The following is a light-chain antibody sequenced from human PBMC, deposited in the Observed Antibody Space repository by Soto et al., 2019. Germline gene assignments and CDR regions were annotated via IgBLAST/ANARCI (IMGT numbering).Light chain of an antibody. CDR3: SSYAGSNNFV. J-gene: IGLJ2*01. Sequence: QSALTQPPSASGSPGQSVTISCTGTSSDVGGYNYVSWYQQHPGKAPKLMIYEVSKRPSWVPDRFSGSKSGNTASLTVSGLQAEDEADYYCSSYAGSNNFVFGGGTKVTVL. CDR1: SSDVGGYNY. CDR2: EVS. V-gene: IGLV2-8*01.